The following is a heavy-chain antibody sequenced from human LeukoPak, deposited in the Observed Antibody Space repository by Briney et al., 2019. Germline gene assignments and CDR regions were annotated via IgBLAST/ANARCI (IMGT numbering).Heavy chain of an antibody. D-gene: IGHD2-2*01. Sequence: SGTLSLTFAVFGGSFNDYYWRWIPQPPGKGLEWIGGNKHSGSTNYNPSLKSRVTISVDTSKNQFSLKLSSVTAADTAVYYCARRREYCTSTSCSDVWFDPWGQGTLVTVSS. CDR3: ARRREYCTSTSCSDVWFDP. V-gene: IGHV4-34*01. CDR2: NKHSGST. J-gene: IGHJ5*02. CDR1: GGSFNDYY.